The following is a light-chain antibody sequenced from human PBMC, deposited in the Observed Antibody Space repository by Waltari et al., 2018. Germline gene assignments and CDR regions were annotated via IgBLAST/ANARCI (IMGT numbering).Light chain of an antibody. V-gene: IGKV1-5*03. J-gene: IGKJ1*01. CDR2: KAS. Sequence: DIQMTQSPSTLSASVGDRVTITCRASQSVNSWLAWFQQKPGKAPKLLIYKASTLQSGVPLRFSGSGSGTEFTLTISSLQPDDFATYYCQHYNGYGRTFSQGTKVEVK. CDR1: QSVNSW. CDR3: QHYNGYGRT.